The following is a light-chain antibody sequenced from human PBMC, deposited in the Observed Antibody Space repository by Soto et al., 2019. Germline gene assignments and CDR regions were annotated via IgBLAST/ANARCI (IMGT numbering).Light chain of an antibody. CDR2: DVT. Sequence: QSALTQPASVSGSPGQSITISCTGTSSDVGGYNFVSWYQHHPGRAPKLMIFDVTDRPSGVSTRFSGSKSGNRASLTIAGLQADDEADYYCSSYSSRTTPYVLGTGTKVTVL. V-gene: IGLV2-14*03. CDR3: SSYSSRTTPYV. J-gene: IGLJ1*01. CDR1: SSDVGGYNF.